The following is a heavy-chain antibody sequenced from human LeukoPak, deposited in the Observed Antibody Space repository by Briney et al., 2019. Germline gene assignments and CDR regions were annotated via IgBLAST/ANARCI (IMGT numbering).Heavy chain of an antibody. CDR1: GFTFSSNY. CDR3: ARGRGYSGYDFAYYYYMDV. V-gene: IGHV3-53*01. J-gene: IGHJ6*03. Sequence: GGSLRLSCAASGFTFSSNYMSWVRQAPGKGLEWVSVIYSGGSTYYSDSVKGRFTISRDNSKNTLYLQMNSLRAEDTAVYYCARGRGYSGYDFAYYYYMDVWGKGTTVTVSS. D-gene: IGHD5-12*01. CDR2: IYSGGST.